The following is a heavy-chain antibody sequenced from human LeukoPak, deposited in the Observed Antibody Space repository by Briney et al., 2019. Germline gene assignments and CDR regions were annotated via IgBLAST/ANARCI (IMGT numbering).Heavy chain of an antibody. CDR2: ISGSGGST. J-gene: IGHJ6*02. D-gene: IGHD3-9*01. V-gene: IGHV3-23*01. Sequence: GGSLRLSCAASGFTFSSYAMSWVRQAPGKGLEWVSAISGSGGSTYYADSVKGRFTISRDNSKNTLYLQMNSLRAEDTAVYYCARTYYDILTGLGDDYYYGMDVWGQGTTVTVSS. CDR3: ARTYYDILTGLGDDYYYGMDV. CDR1: GFTFSSYA.